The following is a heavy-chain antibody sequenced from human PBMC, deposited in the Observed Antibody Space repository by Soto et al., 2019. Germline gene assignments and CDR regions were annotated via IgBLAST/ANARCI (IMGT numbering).Heavy chain of an antibody. D-gene: IGHD2-2*01. CDR1: GYTFTSYD. V-gene: IGHV1-8*01. Sequence: ASVKVSCKASGYTFTSYDINWVLQATGEGLEWMGWMNPNSGNTGYAQKFQGRVTMTRNTSISTAYMELSSLRSEDTAVYYCARGRGGYCSSTSCYAAYYYYYYMDVWGKGTTVTAP. J-gene: IGHJ6*03. CDR3: ARGRGGYCSSTSCYAAYYYYYYMDV. CDR2: MNPNSGNT.